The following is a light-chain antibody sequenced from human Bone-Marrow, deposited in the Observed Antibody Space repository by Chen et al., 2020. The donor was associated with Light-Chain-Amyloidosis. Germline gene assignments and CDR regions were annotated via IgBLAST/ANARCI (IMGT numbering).Light chain of an antibody. Sequence: SYVLIQPSSLSVAPGQTATIACVGNNIGSTSVHWYQQTPGHAPLLVVYDDSDRLSGIPERLSGSNSANTATLTISRVEAGDEADYYCQVWDRSSDRPVFGGGTKLTVL. CDR2: DDS. CDR1: NIGSTS. J-gene: IGLJ3*02. CDR3: QVWDRSSDRPV. V-gene: IGLV3-21*02.